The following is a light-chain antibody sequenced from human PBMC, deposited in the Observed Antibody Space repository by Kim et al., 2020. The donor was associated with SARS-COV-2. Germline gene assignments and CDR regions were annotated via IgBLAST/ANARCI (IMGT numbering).Light chain of an antibody. J-gene: IGKJ4*01. V-gene: IGKV3-20*01. CDR3: QQYSRSPLT. Sequence: APGERATLSCSASQRVSNNYLAWYQQKPGQAPRLVIYGASSRAAGIPDRFSGSGSGTDFTLTISRLEPEDFAVYYCQQYSRSPLTFGGGTKVDIK. CDR1: QRVSNNY. CDR2: GAS.